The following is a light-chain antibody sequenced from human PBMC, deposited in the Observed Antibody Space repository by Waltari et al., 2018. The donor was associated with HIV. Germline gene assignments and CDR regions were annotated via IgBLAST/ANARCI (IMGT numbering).Light chain of an antibody. CDR2: DAS. CDR1: QSVGSY. CDR3: QQRSDWPPT. V-gene: IGKV3-11*01. Sequence: GERANLSCRASQSVGSYLGWYQQKPGQAPRLLIYDASNRATVIPARFSGSGSGTDFTLTISSLEPEDFAVYYCQQRSDWPPTFGQGTKVEIK. J-gene: IGKJ1*01.